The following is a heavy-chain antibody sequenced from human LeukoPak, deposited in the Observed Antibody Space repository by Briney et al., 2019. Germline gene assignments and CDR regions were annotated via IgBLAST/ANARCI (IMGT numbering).Heavy chain of an antibody. D-gene: IGHD4-17*01. V-gene: IGHV4-39*01. Sequence: SETLSLTCTVSVGSISSSSYYWGWIRQPPGKGLEWIGSIYYSGSTYYNPSLKSRVTISVDTSKNQFSLKLSSVTAADTAVYYCASLNDYGDYGWGQGTLVTVSS. CDR2: IYYSGST. J-gene: IGHJ4*02. CDR1: VGSISSSSYY. CDR3: ASLNDYGDYG.